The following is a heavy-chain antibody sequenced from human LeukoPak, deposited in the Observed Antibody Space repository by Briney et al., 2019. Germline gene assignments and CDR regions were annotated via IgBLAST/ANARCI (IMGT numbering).Heavy chain of an antibody. Sequence: PSETLSLTCTVSGGSVNSGAYYWSWIRQCPGKGLEWIGQIFSTGRTDYNPSLKSRLSISIDTSKNQFSMELSSVTVADTATYYCARDRASGMDFWGQGTLVTVSS. V-gene: IGHV4-31*03. CDR2: IFSTGRT. J-gene: IGHJ4*02. CDR3: ARDRASGMDF. D-gene: IGHD3-10*01. CDR1: GGSVNSGAYY.